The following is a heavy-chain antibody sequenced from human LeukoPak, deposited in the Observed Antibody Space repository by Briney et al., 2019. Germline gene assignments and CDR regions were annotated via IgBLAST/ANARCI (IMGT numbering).Heavy chain of an antibody. J-gene: IGHJ4*02. CDR3: ARGGTIAARRWYGY. Sequence: ASVKVSCKASGYTFTSYDINWVRQATGQGLEWMGWMNPNSGNTGYAQKFQGRVTMTRNTSISTAYMELSSLGSEDTAVYYCARGGTIAARRWYGYWGQGTLVTVSS. CDR1: GYTFTSYD. D-gene: IGHD6-6*01. CDR2: MNPNSGNT. V-gene: IGHV1-8*01.